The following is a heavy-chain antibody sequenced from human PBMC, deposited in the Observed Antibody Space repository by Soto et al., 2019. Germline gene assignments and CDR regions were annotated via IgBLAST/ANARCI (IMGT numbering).Heavy chain of an antibody. CDR1: GFTFSSYW. Sequence: EVQLVESGGGVVQPGESLRLYCAASGFTFSSYWIHWVRQGPGKGLVWVSRIKGDEATTNFADSAKGRFTVSRDNAKNTVYLQMNSLTAEDTALYYCVRGVPVFYAMDVWGEGTTVTVSS. V-gene: IGHV3-74*01. CDR2: IKGDEATT. D-gene: IGHD3-16*01. J-gene: IGHJ6*02. CDR3: VRGVPVFYAMDV.